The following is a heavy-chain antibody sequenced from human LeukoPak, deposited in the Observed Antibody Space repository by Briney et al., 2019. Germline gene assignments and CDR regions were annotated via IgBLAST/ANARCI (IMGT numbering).Heavy chain of an antibody. J-gene: IGHJ4*02. CDR3: ATRGYYLDY. CDR2: INHSGST. V-gene: IGHV4-34*01. Sequence: SETLSLTCAVYGGSFSGYYWSWICQPPGKGLEWIGEINHSGSTNYNPSLKSRVTISVDTSKNQFSLKLSSVTAADTAVYYCATRGYYLDYWGQGTLVTVSS. D-gene: IGHD3-22*01. CDR1: GGSFSGYY.